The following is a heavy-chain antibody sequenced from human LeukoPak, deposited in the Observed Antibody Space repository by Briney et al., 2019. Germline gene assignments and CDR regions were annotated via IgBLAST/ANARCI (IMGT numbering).Heavy chain of an antibody. J-gene: IGHJ4*02. CDR3: ARLYGDYSVYY. V-gene: IGHV4-39*01. CDR1: GGSISSSSYY. CDR2: IYYSGST. Sequence: SETLSLTCTVSGGSISSSSYYWGWIRQPPGKGLEWIGSIYYSGSTYYNPSLKSRVTLSVDTSKNQFSLKLSSVTAADTAVYYCARLYGDYSVYYWGQGTLVTVSS. D-gene: IGHD4-17*01.